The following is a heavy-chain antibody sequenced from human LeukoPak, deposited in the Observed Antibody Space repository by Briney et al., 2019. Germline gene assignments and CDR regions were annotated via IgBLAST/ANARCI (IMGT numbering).Heavy chain of an antibody. CDR3: ARGSHPLAYCGGDCYSDFDY. D-gene: IGHD2-21*02. J-gene: IGHJ4*02. CDR2: MNPNSGNT. V-gene: IGHV1-8*01. Sequence: GASVKVFCKASGYTFTSYDINWVRQATGQGLEWMGWMNPNSGNTGYAQKFQGRVTMTRNTSISTAYMELSSLRSEDTAVYYCARGSHPLAYCGGDCYSDFDYWGQGTLVAVSS. CDR1: GYTFTSYD.